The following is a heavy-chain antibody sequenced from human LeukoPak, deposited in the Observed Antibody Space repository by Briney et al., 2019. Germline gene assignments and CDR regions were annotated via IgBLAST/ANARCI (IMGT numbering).Heavy chain of an antibody. Sequence: GSLRLSCAASGFTFSSYSMNWVRQAPGKGLEWVSYISSSSSTIYYADSVKGRFTISRGNAKNSLYLQMNSLRAEDTAVYYCARAGDYYDSSGYSPGDYWGQGTLVTVSS. D-gene: IGHD3-22*01. CDR1: GFTFSSYS. CDR2: ISSSSSTI. V-gene: IGHV3-48*01. J-gene: IGHJ4*02. CDR3: ARAGDYYDSSGYSPGDY.